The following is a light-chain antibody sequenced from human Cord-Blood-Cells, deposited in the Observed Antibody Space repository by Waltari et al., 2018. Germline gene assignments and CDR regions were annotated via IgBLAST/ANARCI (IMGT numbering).Light chain of an antibody. J-gene: IGKJ4*01. CDR1: QDISNY. V-gene: IGKV1-33*01. CDR2: DAS. Sequence: DIPITQYPSSLSASVGDPVTITCQASQDISNYLNWYQQKPGKAPKLLIYDASNLETGVPSRFSGSGSGTDFTFTISSLQPEDIATYYCQQYDNLPLTFGGGTKVEIK. CDR3: QQYDNLPLT.